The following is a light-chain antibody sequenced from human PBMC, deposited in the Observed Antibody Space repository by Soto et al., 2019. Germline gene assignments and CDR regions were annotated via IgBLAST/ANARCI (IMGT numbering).Light chain of an antibody. CDR1: QSLLYNSKNY. J-gene: IGKJ4*01. CDR3: QQFYATPLT. V-gene: IGKV4-1*01. CDR2: WAS. Sequence: DIVMTQSPDSLPVSLGERATMNCKSSQSLLYNSKNYLAWYQQRPGQPPRLLINWASTRESGVPDRFSGSGSETDFTLTISSLQAEDVAVYYCQQFYATPLTFGGGTKVEIK.